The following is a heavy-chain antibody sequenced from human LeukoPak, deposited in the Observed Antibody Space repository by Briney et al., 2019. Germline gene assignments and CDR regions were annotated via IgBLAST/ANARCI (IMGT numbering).Heavy chain of an antibody. J-gene: IGHJ4*02. CDR2: IYSGANT. CDR1: GFTVSGNY. Sequence: GGSLRLSCAASGFTVSGNYMSWVRQAPGKGLEWVSVIYSGANTYYADSVKGRFTISTDASKNTLYVQMNSLRAEDTAVYYCATDEGYYDSSGYYQNYFDYWGQGPLVTVSS. D-gene: IGHD3-22*01. CDR3: ATDEGYYDSSGYYQNYFDY. V-gene: IGHV3-53*01.